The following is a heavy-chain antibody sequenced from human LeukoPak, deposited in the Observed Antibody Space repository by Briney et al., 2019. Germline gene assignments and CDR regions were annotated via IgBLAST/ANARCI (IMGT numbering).Heavy chain of an antibody. CDR1: GGSFSGYY. CDR3: ARARGGNFLRLDAFDI. V-gene: IGHV4-34*01. J-gene: IGHJ3*02. D-gene: IGHD4-23*01. CDR2: INHSGST. Sequence: SETLSVTCAVYGGSFSGYYWGWIRQPPGKGLEWIGEINHSGSTNYNPSLKSRVTISVDTSKNQFSLKLSSVTAADTAVYYCARARGGNFLRLDAFDIWGQGTMVTVSS.